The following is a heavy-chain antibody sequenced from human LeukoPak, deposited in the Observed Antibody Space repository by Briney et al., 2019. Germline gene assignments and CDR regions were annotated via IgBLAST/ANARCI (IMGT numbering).Heavy chain of an antibody. CDR2: IIPIFGTA. J-gene: IGHJ5*02. D-gene: IGHD3-22*01. CDR1: GGTFSSYA. Sequence: SVKVSCKASGGTFSSYAISWVRQAPGQGLEWMGRIIPIFGTANYAQKFQGRVTITTDESTSTAYMELSSLRSEDTAVYYCARASGYYYDRSDWFDPWGQGTLVTVSS. CDR3: ARASGYYYDRSDWFDP. V-gene: IGHV1-69*05.